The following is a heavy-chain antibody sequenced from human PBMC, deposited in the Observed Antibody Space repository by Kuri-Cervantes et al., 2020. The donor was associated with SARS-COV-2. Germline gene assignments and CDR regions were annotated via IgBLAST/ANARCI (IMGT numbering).Heavy chain of an antibody. Sequence: GGSLRLSCAASGFTFNSYAMHWVRQAPGKGLEWVTVISYDGSNKYYADSVKGRFTISRDNSKNTLYLQMNSLRAEDTAVYYCARVACSSSNCAIYYYYMDVWGKGTTVTVSS. CDR1: GFTFNSYA. CDR3: ARVACSSSNCAIYYYYMDV. D-gene: IGHD2-2*01. V-gene: IGHV3-30-3*01. J-gene: IGHJ6*03. CDR2: ISYDGSNK.